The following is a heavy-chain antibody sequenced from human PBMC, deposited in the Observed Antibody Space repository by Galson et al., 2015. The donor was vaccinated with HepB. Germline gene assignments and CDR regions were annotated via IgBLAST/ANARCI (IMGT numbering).Heavy chain of an antibody. CDR3: ARVSSYGSGEIAPRIIVRAFDI. CDR1: GYTFTGYY. CDR2: INPNSGGT. Sequence: SVKVSCKASGYTFTGYYMHWVRQAPGQGLEWMGWINPNSGGTNYAQKFQGWVTMTTDTSTSTAYMELRSLRSDDTAVYYCARVSSYGSGEIAPRIIVRAFDIWGQGTMVTVSS. D-gene: IGHD3-10*01. J-gene: IGHJ3*02. V-gene: IGHV1-2*04.